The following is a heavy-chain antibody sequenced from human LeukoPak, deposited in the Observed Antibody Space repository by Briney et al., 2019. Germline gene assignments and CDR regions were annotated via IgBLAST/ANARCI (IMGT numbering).Heavy chain of an antibody. CDR2: ISSSGST. Sequence: PSETLSLTCTVSGDSISSGDYYWSWIRQPAGKGLEWIGRISSSGSTNYNPSLKSRVTISVDTSKNQFSLKLSSVTAADTAVYYCARGRSGPRVRKATFDYWGQGTLVTVSS. J-gene: IGHJ4*02. CDR3: ARGRSGPRVRKATFDY. V-gene: IGHV4-61*02. CDR1: GDSISSGDYY.